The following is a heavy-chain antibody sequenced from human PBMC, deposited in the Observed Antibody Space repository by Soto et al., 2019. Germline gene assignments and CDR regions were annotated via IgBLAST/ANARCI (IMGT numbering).Heavy chain of an antibody. V-gene: IGHV1-69*01. J-gene: IGHJ6*02. D-gene: IGHD5-18*01. Sequence: QVQLVQSGAEVKKPGSSVKVSCKASGGTFSSYAISWVRQAPGQGLEWMGGIIPIFGTANYAQKFQGRVTITADESTSTAYMELSSLRSEDTAVYYCARDDFQPDTAMARYYYYCYGMDVWGQGTTVTVSS. CDR2: IIPIFGTA. CDR1: GGTFSSYA. CDR3: ARDDFQPDTAMARYYYYCYGMDV.